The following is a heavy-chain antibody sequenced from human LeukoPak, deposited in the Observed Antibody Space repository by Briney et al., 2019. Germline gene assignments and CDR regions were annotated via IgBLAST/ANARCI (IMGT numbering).Heavy chain of an antibody. CDR3: ARISVVPAGIDI. CDR1: GGSISSGSYY. Sequence: SETLSLTCTASGGSISSGSYYWSWIRQPAGKGLEWIGRIYTSGSTNYNPSLKSRVTTPVDTSKNQFSLKLSSVTAADTAVYYCARISVVPAGIDIWGQGTMVTVSS. J-gene: IGHJ3*02. V-gene: IGHV4-61*02. CDR2: IYTSGST. D-gene: IGHD2-2*01.